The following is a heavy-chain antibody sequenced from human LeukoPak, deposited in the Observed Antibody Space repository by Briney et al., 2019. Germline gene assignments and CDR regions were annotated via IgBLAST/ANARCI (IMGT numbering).Heavy chain of an antibody. CDR3: ARPAYSGRSDAFDI. Sequence: PGESLKISCKGSGYTFTSYWIAWVRQMPGKGLEWMGIIYPGDSDTRYSPSFQGQVTISADKSISTAYLQWSSLKASDTAMYYCARPAYSGRSDAFDIWGLGTMVIVSS. D-gene: IGHD1-26*01. J-gene: IGHJ3*02. CDR2: IYPGDSDT. CDR1: GYTFTSYW. V-gene: IGHV5-51*01.